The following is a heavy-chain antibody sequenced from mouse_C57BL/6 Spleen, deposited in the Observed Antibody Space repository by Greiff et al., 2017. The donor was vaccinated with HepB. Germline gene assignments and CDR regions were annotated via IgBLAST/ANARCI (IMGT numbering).Heavy chain of an antibody. V-gene: IGHV1-15*01. CDR2: IDPETGGT. J-gene: IGHJ3*01. CDR3: TRGHYYGSRPFAY. CDR1: GYTFTDYE. Sequence: QVQLQQSGAELVRPGASVTLSCKASGYTFTDYEMHWVKQTPVHGLEWIGAIDPETGGTAYTQKFKGKAILTADKSSSTAYMELRSLTSEDSAVYYCTRGHYYGSRPFAYWGQGTLVTVSA. D-gene: IGHD1-1*01.